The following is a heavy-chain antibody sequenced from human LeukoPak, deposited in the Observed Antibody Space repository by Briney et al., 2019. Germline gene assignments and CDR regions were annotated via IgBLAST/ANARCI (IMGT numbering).Heavy chain of an antibody. CDR3: ARALYYYYYMDV. CDR2: IYYSGST. CDR1: GGSISSYY. Sequence: SETLSLTCTVSGGSISSYYWSWIRQPPGKGLEWIGYIYYSGSTNYNPSLKSRVTISVDTSKNQFSLKLSSVTAADTAVYYCARALYYYYYMDVWGKGTTVTVSS. J-gene: IGHJ6*03. V-gene: IGHV4-59*01.